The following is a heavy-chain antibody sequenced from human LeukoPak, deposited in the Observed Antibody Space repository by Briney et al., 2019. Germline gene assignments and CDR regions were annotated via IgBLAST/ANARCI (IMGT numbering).Heavy chain of an antibody. V-gene: IGHV2-5*02. CDR3: AHRSSTYVNDS. D-gene: IGHD6-13*01. J-gene: IGHJ4*02. Sequence: SGPTLVKPTQTLTLTCTFSGFSLSTSGVGVGWIRQPPEKALEWLALIYWDDDKRYSPSLKSRLTITKDTSKNQLVLIMTNSVPVDAAAYFCAHRSSTYVNDSWGQGTLVTVSS. CDR2: IYWDDDK. CDR1: GFSLSTSGVG.